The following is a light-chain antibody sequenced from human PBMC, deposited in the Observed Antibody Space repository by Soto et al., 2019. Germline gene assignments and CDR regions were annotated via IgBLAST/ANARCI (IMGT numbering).Light chain of an antibody. Sequence: QSALTQPASVSGSPGQSITISCTGTSSDIGAYNYVSWYQQHPGKAPKLMIYDVTNRPSGVSNRFSGSKSGSTASLTISGLQAEVEADYYCGSYTSSVTLIFGGGTKVTVL. CDR3: GSYTSSVTLI. CDR1: SSDIGAYNY. J-gene: IGLJ2*01. CDR2: DVT. V-gene: IGLV2-14*03.